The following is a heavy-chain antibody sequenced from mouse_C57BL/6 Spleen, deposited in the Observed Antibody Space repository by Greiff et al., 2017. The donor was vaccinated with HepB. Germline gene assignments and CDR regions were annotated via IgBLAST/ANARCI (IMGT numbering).Heavy chain of an antibody. J-gene: IGHJ2*01. V-gene: IGHV7-3*01. CDR1: GFTFTDYY. CDR2: IRNKANGYTT. Sequence: EVKLVESGGGLVQPGGSLSLSCAASGFTFTDYYMSWVRQPPGKALEWLGFIRNKANGYTTEYSASVKGRFTISRDNSQSILYLQMNALRAEDSATYYCARSTGVTTYGFDYWGQGTTLTVSS. D-gene: IGHD2-2*01. CDR3: ARSTGVTTYGFDY.